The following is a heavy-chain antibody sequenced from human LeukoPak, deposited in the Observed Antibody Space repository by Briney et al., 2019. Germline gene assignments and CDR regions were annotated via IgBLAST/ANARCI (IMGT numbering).Heavy chain of an antibody. CDR2: ISSSSSYI. D-gene: IGHD2-2*01. V-gene: IGHV3-21*01. Sequence: GGSLRLSCAASGFIFSSYSMNWVRQAPGKGLEWVSSISSSSSYIYYADSVKGRFTISRDNAKNSLYLQMNSLRAEDTAVYYCARDLICSSTSCYSYYYGMDVWGKGTTVTVSS. CDR3: ARDLICSSTSCYSYYYGMDV. J-gene: IGHJ6*04. CDR1: GFIFSSYS.